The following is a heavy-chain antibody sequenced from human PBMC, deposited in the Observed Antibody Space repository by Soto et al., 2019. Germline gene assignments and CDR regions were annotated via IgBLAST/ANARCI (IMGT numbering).Heavy chain of an antibody. J-gene: IGHJ4*02. CDR3: TVGSLEWLLYQFDY. CDR2: IKSKTDGGTT. Sequence: GGSLRLSCAASGFTFSNAWMSWVRQAPGKGLEWVGRIKSKTDGGTTDYAAPVKGRFTISRDDSKNTLYLQMNSLKTEDTAVYYCTVGSLEWLLYQFDYWGQGTLVTVSS. V-gene: IGHV3-15*01. CDR1: GFTFSNAW. D-gene: IGHD3-3*01.